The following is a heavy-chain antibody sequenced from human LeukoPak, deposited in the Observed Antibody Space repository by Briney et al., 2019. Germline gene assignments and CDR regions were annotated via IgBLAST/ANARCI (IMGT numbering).Heavy chain of an antibody. CDR2: INAGNGDT. CDR3: ARETSVTQNDAFDI. D-gene: IGHD4-17*01. CDR1: GYTFTGYY. J-gene: IGHJ3*02. V-gene: IGHV1-3*01. Sequence: ASVKVSCKASGYTFTGYYMHWVRQAPGQGLEWMGWINAGNGDTKYSQNFQGTVSITRDTFASTAYMELSSLTSEDTAIYYCARETSVTQNDAFDIWGQGTMVTVSS.